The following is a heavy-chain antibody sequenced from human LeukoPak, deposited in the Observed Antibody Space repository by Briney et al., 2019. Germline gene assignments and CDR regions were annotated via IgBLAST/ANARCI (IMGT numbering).Heavy chain of an antibody. J-gene: IGHJ3*02. V-gene: IGHV4-30-4*08. CDR1: GGSISSGDYY. D-gene: IGHD2-21*01. CDR2: IYYSGST. CDR3: ARGRVIRYQEDAFDI. Sequence: PSETLSLTCTVSGGSISSGDYYWSWIRQPQGKGLEWIGYIYYSGSTYYNPSLKSRVTISVDTSKNQFSLKLSSVTAADTAVYYCARGRVIRYQEDAFDIWGQGTMVTVSS.